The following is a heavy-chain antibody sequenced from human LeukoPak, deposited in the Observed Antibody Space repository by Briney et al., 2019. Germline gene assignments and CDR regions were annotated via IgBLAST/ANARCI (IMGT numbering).Heavy chain of an antibody. CDR3: AKAASSSWPSYYYGMDV. CDR1: GFTFSSYA. Sequence: GGSLRLSCAASGFTFSSYAMSWVRQAPGKGLEWVSAISGSGGSTYYADSVKGRFTISRDNSKNTLYLQMNSLRAGDTAVYYCAKAASSSWPSYYYGMDVWGQGTTVTVSS. D-gene: IGHD6-13*01. CDR2: ISGSGGST. J-gene: IGHJ6*02. V-gene: IGHV3-23*01.